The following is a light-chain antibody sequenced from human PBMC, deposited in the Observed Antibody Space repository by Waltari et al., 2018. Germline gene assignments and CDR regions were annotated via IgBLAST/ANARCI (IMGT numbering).Light chain of an antibody. CDR3: QTYDSSLSGRV. CDR1: SSNIGEGYD. Sequence: QSVLTQPPSVSGAPGQRVTISCTGSSSNIGEGYDVHWYQQLPGTAPNLLIYVNTRRPSGVPDRFSGSRSGTSASLAITGLRAEDEGDYYCQTYDSSLSGRVFGSGTRVTVL. V-gene: IGLV1-40*01. CDR2: VNT. J-gene: IGLJ6*01.